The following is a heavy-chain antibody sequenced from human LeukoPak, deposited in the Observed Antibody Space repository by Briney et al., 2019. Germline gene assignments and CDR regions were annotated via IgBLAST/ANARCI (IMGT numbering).Heavy chain of an antibody. CDR1: GFTFSSYE. CDR2: ISSSGSTI. CDR3: ARMVTMVRGVIPNWFDP. Sequence: GGSLRLSCAASGFTFSSYEMNWVRQAPGKGLEWVSYISSSGSTIYYADSVKGRFTISRDNSKNTLYLQMNSLRAEDTAVYYCARMVTMVRGVIPNWFDPWGQGTLVTVSS. D-gene: IGHD3-10*01. J-gene: IGHJ5*02. V-gene: IGHV3-48*03.